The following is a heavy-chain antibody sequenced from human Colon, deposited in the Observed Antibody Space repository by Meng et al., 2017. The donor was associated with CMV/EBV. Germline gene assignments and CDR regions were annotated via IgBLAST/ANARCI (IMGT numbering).Heavy chain of an antibody. V-gene: IGHV1-8*02. CDR2: VNPHSGNT. J-gene: IGHJ6*02. D-gene: IGHD2-15*01. CDR1: GFTFSAYP. Sequence: GGSLRLSCAASGFTFSAYPIHWVRQAPGQGLEWMGWVNPHSGNTGYAEKFQGRVIMTRNTSINTAYMELSGLKSEDTAVYYCAQRWQHYLDVWGQGTTVTVSS. CDR3: AQRWQHYLDV.